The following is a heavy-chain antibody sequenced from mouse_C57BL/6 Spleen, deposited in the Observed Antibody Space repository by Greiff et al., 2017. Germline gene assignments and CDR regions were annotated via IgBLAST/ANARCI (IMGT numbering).Heavy chain of an antibody. J-gene: IGHJ1*03. Sequence: VQLQQSGPELVKPGASVKISCKASGYTFTDYYMNWVKQSHGKSLEWIGDINPNNGGTSYNQKFKGKATLTVDTSSSTAYMELRSLTSEDSAVYYCARSIPPYYGSSSRWYFDVWGTGTTVTVSS. CDR3: ARSIPPYYGSSSRWYFDV. V-gene: IGHV1-26*01. CDR2: INPNNGGT. CDR1: GYTFTDYY. D-gene: IGHD1-1*01.